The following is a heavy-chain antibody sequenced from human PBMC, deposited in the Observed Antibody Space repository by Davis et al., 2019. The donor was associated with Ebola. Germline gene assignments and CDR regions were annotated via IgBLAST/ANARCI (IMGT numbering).Heavy chain of an antibody. V-gene: IGHV3-33*01. Sequence: PGGSLRLSCAASGFTFSSYGMHWVRQAPGKGLEWVAVIWYDGSNKYYADSVKGRFTISRDNSKNTLYLQMNSLRAEDTAVYYCARGGDDILTGYYNSGVGGMDVWGQGTTVTVSS. J-gene: IGHJ6*02. CDR1: GFTFSSYG. CDR2: IWYDGSNK. CDR3: ARGGDDILTGYYNSGVGGMDV. D-gene: IGHD3-9*01.